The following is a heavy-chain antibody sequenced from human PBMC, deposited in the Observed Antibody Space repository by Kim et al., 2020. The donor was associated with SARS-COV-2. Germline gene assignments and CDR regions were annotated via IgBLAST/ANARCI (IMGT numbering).Heavy chain of an antibody. Sequence: GGSLRLSCATSGFTLYTNAVSWVRQPPGRGLEWVSTIRASAGTTYYADSVNGRFTISRDSSNHTLYLQLNSLRAEDTAVYYCAKDRGGNGWPGFVFWGPG. CDR2: IRASAGTT. J-gene: IGHJ4*02. V-gene: IGHV3-23*01. CDR1: GFTLYTNA. D-gene: IGHD6-19*01. CDR3: AKDRGGNGWPGFVF.